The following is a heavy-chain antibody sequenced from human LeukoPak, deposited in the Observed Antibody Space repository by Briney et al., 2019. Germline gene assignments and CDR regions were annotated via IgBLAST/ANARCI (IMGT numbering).Heavy chain of an antibody. Sequence: PGGSLRLSCATSGFIFDEYGMSWVRQAPGKGLEWVAGINWNGGSIGYVDSVKGRFTISRDNNKNSLYLQMDSLRTEDTALYYCAKDTGYTSSWYSFDSWGQGTMVTVSS. V-gene: IGHV3-20*04. CDR3: AKDTGYTSSWYSFDS. D-gene: IGHD6-13*01. J-gene: IGHJ4*02. CDR2: INWNGGSI. CDR1: GFIFDEYG.